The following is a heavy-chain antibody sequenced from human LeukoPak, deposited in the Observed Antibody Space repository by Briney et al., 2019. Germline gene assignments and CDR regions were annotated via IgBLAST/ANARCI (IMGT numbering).Heavy chain of an antibody. J-gene: IGHJ3*02. V-gene: IGHV3-21*01. CDR1: GFTFSSYS. Sequence: GGSLRLSCAASGFTFSSYSMNWVRQAPGKGLEWVSSISSSSSYIYYADSVKGRFTISRDNSKNTLYLQMNSLRAEDTAVYYCAKDLRETRLVDAFDIWGQGTMVTVSS. CDR2: ISSSSSYI. D-gene: IGHD1-26*01. CDR3: AKDLRETRLVDAFDI.